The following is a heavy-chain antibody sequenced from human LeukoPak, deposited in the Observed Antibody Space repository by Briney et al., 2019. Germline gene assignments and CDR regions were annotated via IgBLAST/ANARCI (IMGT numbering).Heavy chain of an antibody. D-gene: IGHD1-26*01. Sequence: SETLSLTCTVSGGSISSYYWSWIRQPAGKGLEWIGYIYYSGSTNYNPSLKSRVTMSVDTSKNQFSLKLSSVTAADTAVYYCARDREWELSYAFDIWGQGTMVTVSS. CDR3: ARDREWELSYAFDI. J-gene: IGHJ3*02. V-gene: IGHV4-59*12. CDR1: GGSISSYY. CDR2: IYYSGST.